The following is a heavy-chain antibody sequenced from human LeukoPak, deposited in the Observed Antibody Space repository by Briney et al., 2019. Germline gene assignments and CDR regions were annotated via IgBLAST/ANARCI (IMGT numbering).Heavy chain of an antibody. CDR1: GFTFISYS. V-gene: IGHV3-23*01. J-gene: IGHJ4*02. Sequence: PGGSLRLSCSVSGFTFISYSMTWVRQAPGKGLEWLSSISGNGDNTYYADSVKGRFTISRDNSKNTLYLQMNSLRAEDTAVYYCARDLLYNNSPGLEYWGQGTLVTVSS. CDR3: ARDLLYNNSPGLEY. CDR2: ISGNGDNT. D-gene: IGHD3-10*01.